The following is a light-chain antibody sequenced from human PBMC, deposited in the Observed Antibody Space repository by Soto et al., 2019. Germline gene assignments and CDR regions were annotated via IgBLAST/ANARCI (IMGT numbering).Light chain of an antibody. Sequence: DIQMTQSPSTLSASVGDRVTITCRASQSISIWLAWYQQEPGKAPKLLIYKASSLQSGGPSRFSGSGSGTEFTLTISSLQPDDFATYYCQHYNSYPPWTFGQGTKVEIK. CDR1: QSISIW. V-gene: IGKV1-5*03. CDR2: KAS. J-gene: IGKJ1*01. CDR3: QHYNSYPPWT.